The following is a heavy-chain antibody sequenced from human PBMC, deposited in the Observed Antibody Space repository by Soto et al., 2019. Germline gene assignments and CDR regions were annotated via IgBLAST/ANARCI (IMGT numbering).Heavy chain of an antibody. J-gene: IGHJ4*02. CDR2: IIPIFGTA. Sequence: SVKVSCKASGGTFSSYAISWVRQAPGQGLEWMGGIIPIFGTANYAQKFQGRVTITADESTSTAYMELSSLRSEDTAVYYCARLPTRDGYWKLESYYFDYWGQGTLVTVSS. D-gene: IGHD1-1*01. CDR3: ARLPTRDGYWKLESYYFDY. V-gene: IGHV1-69*13. CDR1: GGTFSSYA.